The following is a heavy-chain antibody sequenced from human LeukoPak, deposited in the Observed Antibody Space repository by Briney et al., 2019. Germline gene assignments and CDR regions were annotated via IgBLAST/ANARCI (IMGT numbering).Heavy chain of an antibody. J-gene: IGHJ4*02. CDR2: IIPIFGTA. CDR1: GGTFSSFA. V-gene: IGHV1-69*01. D-gene: IGHD3-22*01. Sequence: SVKVSCKASGGTFSSFAISWVRQAPGQGLEWMGGIIPIFGTANYAQKFQGRVTITADESTSTAYMELSSLRSEDTAVYYCARDRYDSSGYYSWSFDYWGQGTLVTVSS. CDR3: ARDRYDSSGYYSWSFDY.